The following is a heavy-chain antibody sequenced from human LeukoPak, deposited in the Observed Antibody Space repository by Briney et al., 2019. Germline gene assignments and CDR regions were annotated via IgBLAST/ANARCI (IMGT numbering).Heavy chain of an antibody. D-gene: IGHD3-9*01. CDR2: INPNSGDT. CDR3: ASKGDGSCDISHCQGALDF. CDR1: GYTFTAYY. Sequence: ASVKVSCKPSGYTFTAYYIHFVRQAPGQGLEWMRWINPNSGDTNYAQNFQDRVTMTWDTSVSTAYMELTSLTSDDTAVYYCASKGDGSCDISHCQGALDFWGQGSMVTVSS. J-gene: IGHJ3*01. V-gene: IGHV1-2*02.